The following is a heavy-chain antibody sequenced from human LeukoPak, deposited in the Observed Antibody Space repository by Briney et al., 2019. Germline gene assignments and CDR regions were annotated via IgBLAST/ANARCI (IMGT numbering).Heavy chain of an antibody. V-gene: IGHV4-59*12. Sequence: PSETLSLTCTVSGGSISRYYWSWIRQPPGKGLEWIGYINYSGSTNYNPPLKSRVTMSVDTSKNQFSLKLSSVTAADTAVYYCARRVQHPNWFDPWGKGTLVTVSS. CDR3: ARRVQHPNWFDP. J-gene: IGHJ5*02. CDR1: GGSISRYY. CDR2: INYSGST.